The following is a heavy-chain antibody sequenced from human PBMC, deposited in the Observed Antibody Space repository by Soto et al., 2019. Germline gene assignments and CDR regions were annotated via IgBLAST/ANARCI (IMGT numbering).Heavy chain of an antibody. Sequence: GGSLRLSCAASGFTFSSFHMNWVRQAPGRGLEWVAYITSSSDTIYYSDSVKGRFTISRDNGKNSLFLQMNNLRAEDTAVYYCENANRSIKLVDHWGQGTLVTVSS. V-gene: IGHV3-48*01. D-gene: IGHD3-3*02. CDR3: ENANRSIKLVDH. J-gene: IGHJ4*02. CDR1: GFTFSSFH. CDR2: ITSSSDTI.